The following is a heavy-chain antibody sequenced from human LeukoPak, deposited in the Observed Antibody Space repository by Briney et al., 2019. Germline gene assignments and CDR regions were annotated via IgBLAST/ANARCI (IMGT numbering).Heavy chain of an antibody. Sequence: ASVKVSCKVSGYTLTELSMHWVRQAPGKGLEWMGGFDPEDGETIYAQKFQGRVTMTEDTSTDTAYMELSSLRSEDTAVYYCATTITSYGSGSYHRFIYSFDYWGQGTLVTVSS. CDR3: ATTITSYGSGSYHRFIYSFDY. CDR2: FDPEDGET. CDR1: GYTLTELS. V-gene: IGHV1-24*01. J-gene: IGHJ4*02. D-gene: IGHD3-10*01.